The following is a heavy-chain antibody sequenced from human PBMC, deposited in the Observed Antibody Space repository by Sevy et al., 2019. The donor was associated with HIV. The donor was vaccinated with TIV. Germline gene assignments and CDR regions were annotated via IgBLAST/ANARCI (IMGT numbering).Heavy chain of an antibody. D-gene: IGHD3-3*01. Sequence: GGSLRLSCAASGFTFSSYGMHWVRQAPGKGLEWVAVIWYDGSNKYYADAVKGRFTISRDNSKNTLYLQMNSLRAEDTAVYYCARAGLFRITIFGVSGADYYGMDVWGQGTTITVSS. CDR2: IWYDGSNK. V-gene: IGHV3-33*01. CDR3: ARAGLFRITIFGVSGADYYGMDV. J-gene: IGHJ6*02. CDR1: GFTFSSYG.